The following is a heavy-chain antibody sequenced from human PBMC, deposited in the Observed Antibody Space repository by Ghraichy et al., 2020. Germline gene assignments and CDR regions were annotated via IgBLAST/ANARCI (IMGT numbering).Heavy chain of an antibody. CDR2: ISASGSFT. Sequence: GGSLRLSCAASGFTFSSYSMNWVRQAPGKGLEWVAVISASGSFTYYADSVKGRFTISRDNSKNTLYLQMNSLRADDTAVYYCAKGGTLVGTTAYYFDSWGQGTLVTVSS. CDR1: GFTFSSYS. D-gene: IGHD1-26*01. J-gene: IGHJ4*02. CDR3: AKGGTLVGTTAYYFDS. V-gene: IGHV3-23*01.